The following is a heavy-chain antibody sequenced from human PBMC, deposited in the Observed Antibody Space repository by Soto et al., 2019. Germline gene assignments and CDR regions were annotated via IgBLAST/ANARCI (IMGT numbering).Heavy chain of an antibody. V-gene: IGHV4-4*07. Sequence: SEPRCLTCGVSGGSMSKFYWSWIRKTSGKGLEWMGRVYATGTSDYNPSLRSRIAMSVDISKKTFSLRLRSVTAADTGVYYCVRDGSKTLRDCFDPWGQGILVTSPQ. CDR3: VRDGSKTLRDCFDP. J-gene: IGHJ5*02. CDR2: VYATGTS. D-gene: IGHD4-17*01. CDR1: GGSMSKFY.